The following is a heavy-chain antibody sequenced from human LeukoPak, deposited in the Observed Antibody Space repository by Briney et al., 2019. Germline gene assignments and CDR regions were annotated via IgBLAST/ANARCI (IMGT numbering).Heavy chain of an antibody. CDR2: IYYSGTT. Sequence: SETLSLTCTVSGGSISSYYWGWIRQPPGKGLEWVGYIYYSGTTKYNPSLKSRVSISVDTSKSQFSLKLSSVTAADTAVYYCARGVYIAAAQYAYWGQGTLVTVSS. CDR1: GGSISSYY. J-gene: IGHJ4*02. D-gene: IGHD6-13*01. V-gene: IGHV4-59*01. CDR3: ARGVYIAAAQYAY.